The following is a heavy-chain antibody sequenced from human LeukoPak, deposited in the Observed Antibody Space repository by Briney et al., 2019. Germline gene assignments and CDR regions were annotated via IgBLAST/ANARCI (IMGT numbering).Heavy chain of an antibody. J-gene: IGHJ5*02. V-gene: IGHV1-2*02. Sequence: ASVKVSCKASGYTFTGYYMHWVRQAPGQGLEWMGWINPNSGGTNYAQEFQGRVTMTRDTSISTAYMELSRLRSDDTAVYYCAREGRGMTTVTTCWFDPWGQGTLVTVSS. CDR1: GYTFTGYY. CDR2: INPNSGGT. CDR3: AREGRGMTTVTTCWFDP. D-gene: IGHD4-11*01.